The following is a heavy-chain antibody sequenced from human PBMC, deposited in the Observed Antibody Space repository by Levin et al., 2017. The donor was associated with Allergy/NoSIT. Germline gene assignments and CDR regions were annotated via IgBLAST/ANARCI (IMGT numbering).Heavy chain of an antibody. Sequence: PGGSLRLSCAASGFTFSSYWMHWVRQAPGKGLVWVPRINSDGSSTSYADSVKGRFTISRDNAKNTLYLQMNSLRAEDTAVYYCARTPRGSGWYYAFDIWGQGTMVTVSS. CDR1: GFTFSSYW. J-gene: IGHJ3*02. D-gene: IGHD6-19*01. V-gene: IGHV3-74*01. CDR3: ARTPRGSGWYYAFDI. CDR2: INSDGSST.